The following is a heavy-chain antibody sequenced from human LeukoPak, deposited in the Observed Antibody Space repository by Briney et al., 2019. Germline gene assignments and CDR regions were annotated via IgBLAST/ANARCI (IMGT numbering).Heavy chain of an antibody. J-gene: IGHJ4*02. V-gene: IGHV3-48*01. CDR1: GFTFSIYS. CDR3: ARDQRGSYYGFFDY. Sequence: QTGGSLRLSCAASGFTFSIYSMNWVRQAPGKGLEWVSYISSSSSTIHYVDSVKGRFTISRDDAKNSLYLQMNNLRAEDTAVYYCARDQRGSYYGFFDYWGQGTLVTVSS. CDR2: ISSSSSTI. D-gene: IGHD1-26*01.